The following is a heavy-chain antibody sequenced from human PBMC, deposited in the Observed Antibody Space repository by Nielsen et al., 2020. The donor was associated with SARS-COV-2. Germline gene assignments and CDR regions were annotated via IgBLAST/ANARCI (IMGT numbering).Heavy chain of an antibody. D-gene: IGHD6-13*01. Sequence: GESLKISCAASGFTFSSYAMSWVRQAPGKGLEWVSAISGSGGSTYYADSVKGRFTISRDNSKNTLYLQMNSLRAEDTAVYYCAKGSRYSSSWYYFDYWGQGTLVTVSS. CDR1: GFTFSSYA. CDR2: ISGSGGST. J-gene: IGHJ4*02. CDR3: AKGSRYSSSWYYFDY. V-gene: IGHV3-23*01.